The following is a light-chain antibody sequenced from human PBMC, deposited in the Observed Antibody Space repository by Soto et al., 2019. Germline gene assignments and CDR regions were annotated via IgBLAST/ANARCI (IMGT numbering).Light chain of an antibody. Sequence: EIVMTQSPATLSVSTGERATLSCRASQSVSSNLAWYQQKPGQAPRLLIYGASTRATGIPARFSGSGSGTEFTLTISSLQSEDFAVYYCQQYNNWPSTVGQGKRLEIK. V-gene: IGKV3-15*01. J-gene: IGKJ5*01. CDR1: QSVSSN. CDR2: GAS. CDR3: QQYNNWPST.